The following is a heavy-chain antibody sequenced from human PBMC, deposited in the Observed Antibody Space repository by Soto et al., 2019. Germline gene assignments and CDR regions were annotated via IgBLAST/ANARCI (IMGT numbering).Heavy chain of an antibody. CDR2: ISSSSTTM. CDR1: GFTFSSYS. J-gene: IGHJ4*02. CDR3: ARKVRYFDWAPYYFDY. Sequence: EVQLVESGGGLVQPGGSLRISCAASGFTFSSYSMIWVRQARGKGLEWVSYISSSSTTMYYADSVKGRFTISRDNAKNSLYLQMNSLRAEDTAVYYCARKVRYFDWAPYYFDYWGQGTLVTVSS. V-gene: IGHV3-48*01. D-gene: IGHD3-9*01.